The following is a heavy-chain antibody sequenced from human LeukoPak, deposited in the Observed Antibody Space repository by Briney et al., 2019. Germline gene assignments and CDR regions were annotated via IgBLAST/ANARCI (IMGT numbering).Heavy chain of an antibody. J-gene: IGHJ4*02. V-gene: IGHV3-23*01. CDR3: AKAGDYSYFDY. CDR1: GFTFTYYA. D-gene: IGHD4-11*01. CDR2: ISGSDGST. Sequence: GGSLRLSCAASGFTFTYYAMNWVRQAPGKGVEWVSAISGSDGSTYYADSVKGRFTISRENAKNTLYLQMNSLRAQDTAIYYCAKAGDYSYFDYWGQGALVTVSS.